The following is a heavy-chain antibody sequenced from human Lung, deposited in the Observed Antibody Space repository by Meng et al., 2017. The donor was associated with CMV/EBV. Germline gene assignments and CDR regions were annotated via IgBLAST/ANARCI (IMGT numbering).Heavy chain of an antibody. Sequence: QEQLVQSGAEVKTPGASVKVSCKTSGSTFFGYYLHWVRQAPGQGLEWMGWINPSSGATKYAPNFQGRISMTRDTSISTAYMELSSLRSDDTAAYFCAGHETSGYTSTFDYWGQGTLVTVSS. V-gene: IGHV1-2*02. D-gene: IGHD3-22*01. J-gene: IGHJ4*02. CDR2: INPSSGAT. CDR1: GSTFFGYY. CDR3: AGHETSGYTSTFDY.